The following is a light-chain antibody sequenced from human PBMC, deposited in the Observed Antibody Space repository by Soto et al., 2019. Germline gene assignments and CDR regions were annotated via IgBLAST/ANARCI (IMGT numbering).Light chain of an antibody. CDR1: SSNIGNNY. CDR3: GTWDNSLNANWV. J-gene: IGLJ3*02. CDR2: ENN. V-gene: IGLV1-51*02. Sequence: QSVLTQPPSVSADPGQKVTISCSGSSSNIGNNYVSWYQQLRGTAPKLLICENNRRPSGISDRFSASKSGTSATLGITGLQTGDEADYYCGTWDNSLNANWVFGGGTKLTVL.